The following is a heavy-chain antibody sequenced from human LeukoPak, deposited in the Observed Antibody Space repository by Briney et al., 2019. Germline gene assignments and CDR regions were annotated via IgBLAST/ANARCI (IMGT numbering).Heavy chain of an antibody. Sequence: KPGGSLRLSCAASGFTFSNAWMSWVRQAPGKGLEWVGFIRSNAYGGTTEYAASVKGRFTISRDDSKSIAYLQMNSLKIEDTAVYYCNLDLRFDSWGLGTLVTVSS. CDR2: IRSNAYGGTT. CDR3: NLDLRFDS. CDR1: GFTFSNAW. V-gene: IGHV3-49*04. J-gene: IGHJ4*02.